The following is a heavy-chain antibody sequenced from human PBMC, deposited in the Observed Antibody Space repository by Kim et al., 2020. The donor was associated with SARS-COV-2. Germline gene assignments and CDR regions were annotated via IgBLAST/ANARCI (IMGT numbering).Heavy chain of an antibody. D-gene: IGHD3-10*01. V-gene: IGHV4-59*13. CDR3: ARCYYYGSGEYNYGMDV. J-gene: IGHJ6*02. Sequence: SQTLSLTCTVSGGSISSYYWSWIRQPPGKGLEWIGYIYYSGSTNYNPSLKSRVTISVDTSKNQFSLKLSSVTAADTAVYYCARCYYYGSGEYNYGMDVWGQGTTVTVS. CDR1: GGSISSYY. CDR2: IYYSGST.